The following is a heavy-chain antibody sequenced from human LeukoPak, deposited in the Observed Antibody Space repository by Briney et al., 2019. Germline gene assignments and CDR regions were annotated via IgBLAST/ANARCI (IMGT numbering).Heavy chain of an antibody. CDR3: ARGAKLTGPIDY. J-gene: IGHJ4*02. V-gene: IGHV3-30*02. D-gene: IGHD7-27*01. CDR2: IRYDGSNK. CDR1: GFAFSSYG. Sequence: PGGSLRLSCAAAGFAFSSYGMHWVRQAPGKGLEWVAFIRYDGSNKYYADSVKGRFTISRDNSKNTLYLQMNSLRAEDTAVYYCARGAKLTGPIDYWGQGTLVTVSS.